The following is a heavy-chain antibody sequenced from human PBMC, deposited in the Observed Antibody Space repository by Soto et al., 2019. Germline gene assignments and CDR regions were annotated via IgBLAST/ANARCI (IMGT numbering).Heavy chain of an antibody. CDR2: IESKADGGTT. Sequence: EVQLVESGGGLVEPGGSLRLSCVASGFTFTDAWMHWVRQAPGKGLEWVGRIESKADGGTTNYAAPVKGRFTISRDDSKNTLFLQMNSLKTEDTAVYYCAALYYDSWSGYYPYNWFDPWGQGTLVTVSS. D-gene: IGHD3-3*01. V-gene: IGHV3-15*04. CDR3: AALYYDSWSGYYPYNWFDP. CDR1: GFTFTDAW. J-gene: IGHJ5*02.